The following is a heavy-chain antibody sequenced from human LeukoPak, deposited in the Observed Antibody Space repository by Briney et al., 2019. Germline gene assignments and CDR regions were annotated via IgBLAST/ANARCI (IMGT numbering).Heavy chain of an antibody. Sequence: SETLSLTCTVSGGSISSYYWSWIRQPPGKGLEWIGYIYYSGSTNYNPSLKSRVTTSVDTSKNQFSLKLSSVTAADTAVYYCARDRPPHPGYYYYGMDVWGQGTTVTVSS. D-gene: IGHD3-10*01. CDR3: ARDRPPHPGYYYYGMDV. CDR1: GGSISSYY. J-gene: IGHJ6*02. CDR2: IYYSGST. V-gene: IGHV4-59*01.